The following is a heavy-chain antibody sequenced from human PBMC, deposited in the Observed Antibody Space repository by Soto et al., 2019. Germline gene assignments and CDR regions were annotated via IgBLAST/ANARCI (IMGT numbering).Heavy chain of an antibody. Sequence: ASVKVSCKASGYTFTGYYMHWVRQAPGQGLEWMGWINPNSGGTNYAQKFQGWVTMTRDTSISTAYMELSRLRSEDTAVYYCARENGSETILGVVIFDYWGQGTLVTVSS. CDR3: ARENGSETILGVVIFDY. CDR2: INPNSGGT. J-gene: IGHJ4*02. CDR1: GYTFTGYY. D-gene: IGHD3-3*01. V-gene: IGHV1-2*04.